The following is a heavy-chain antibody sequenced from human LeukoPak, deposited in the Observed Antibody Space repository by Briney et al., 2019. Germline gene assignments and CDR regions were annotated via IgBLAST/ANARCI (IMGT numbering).Heavy chain of an antibody. CDR2: SNYSGTT. D-gene: IGHD3-9*01. CDR3: ARSGRYFEAQ. J-gene: IGHJ4*01. CDR1: SGSFSGYY. Sequence: PSETLSLTCAVYSGSFSGYYWSWIRQPPAKGLECIGESNYSGTTTYNPSLASRVTISVDWAKNQFSLKMTSVTEADTAVYYCARSGRYFEAQWGHGNQVTVSS. V-gene: IGHV4-34*01.